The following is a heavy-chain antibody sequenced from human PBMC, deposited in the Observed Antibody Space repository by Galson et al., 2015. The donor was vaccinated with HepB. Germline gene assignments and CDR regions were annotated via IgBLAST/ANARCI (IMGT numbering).Heavy chain of an antibody. V-gene: IGHV1-8*01. D-gene: IGHD1-1*01. CDR3: ARGLPAAVQLEVGYWFDP. CDR2: MNPNSGNT. Sequence: SVKVSCKASGYTFTSYDINWVRQATGQGLEWMGWMNPNSGNTGYAQKFQGRVTMTRNTSISTAYMELSSLRSEDTAVYYCARGLPAAVQLEVGYWFDPWGQGTLVTVSS. CDR1: GYTFTSYD. J-gene: IGHJ5*02.